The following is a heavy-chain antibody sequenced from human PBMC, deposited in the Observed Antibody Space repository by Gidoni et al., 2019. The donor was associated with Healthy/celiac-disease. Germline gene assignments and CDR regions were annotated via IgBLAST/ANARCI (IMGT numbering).Heavy chain of an antibody. J-gene: IGHJ6*02. CDR1: GFTFSSHG. CDR2: ISYDGSNE. D-gene: IGHD3-22*01. Sequence: QVQLVESGGGVVQPGRSLRPSCAASGFTFSSHGMHWVRQAPGKWLEWVAVISYDGSNEYYADSVEGVFAISRNNSENTLYLQMSSLSTEDTAVYYCAKGRLHSSGYYSDGMDVWGQGTTVTVSS. CDR3: AKGRLHSSGYYSDGMDV. V-gene: IGHV3-30*18.